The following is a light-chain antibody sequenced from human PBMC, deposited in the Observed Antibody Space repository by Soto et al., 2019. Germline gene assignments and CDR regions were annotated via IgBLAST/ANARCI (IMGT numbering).Light chain of an antibody. CDR1: QSVLCRPNNKNY. V-gene: IGKV4-1*01. CDR2: WAS. CDR3: QQYYSTWA. J-gene: IGKJ1*01. Sequence: DIVMTQSPDSLAVSLGERATINCRSSQSVLCRPNNKNYLAWYQQKPRQPPKLLIYWASTRESGVPDRFSGSGSGTDFTLTINNLQAQDVAVYYCQQYYSTWAFGQGTRVDIK.